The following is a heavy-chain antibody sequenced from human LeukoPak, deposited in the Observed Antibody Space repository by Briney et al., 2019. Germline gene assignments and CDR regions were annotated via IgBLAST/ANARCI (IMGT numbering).Heavy chain of an antibody. Sequence: PSETLSLTCTVSGGSISTSDYYWDWIRQPPGKGLEWIGSIYYSGSTYYNPSLKSRVTISVDTSKNQFSLKLSSVTAADTAVYYCARRDSNYGPPYYFDYWGQGTLVTVSS. D-gene: IGHD4-11*01. J-gene: IGHJ4*02. CDR3: ARRDSNYGPPYYFDY. CDR1: GGSISTSDYY. V-gene: IGHV4-39*01. CDR2: IYYSGST.